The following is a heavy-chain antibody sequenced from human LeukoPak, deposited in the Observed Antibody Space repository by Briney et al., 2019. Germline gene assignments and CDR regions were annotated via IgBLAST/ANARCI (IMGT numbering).Heavy chain of an antibody. CDR1: GLTISIYD. V-gene: IGHV3-23*01. CDR2: IIPSAIRT. J-gene: IGHJ4*02. Sequence: GGSLRLSCAASGLTISIYDMTWVRQAPGKGLEWVSSIIPSAIRTYYADSVKGRFIISRDDSKSTVSLQMNSLRAEDTAVYYCTLRVMGGPAFWGQGNLVTVSS. D-gene: IGHD2-15*01. CDR3: TLRVMGGPAF.